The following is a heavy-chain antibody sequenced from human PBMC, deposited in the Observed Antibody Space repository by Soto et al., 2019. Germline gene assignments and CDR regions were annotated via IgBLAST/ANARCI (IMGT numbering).Heavy chain of an antibody. V-gene: IGHV3-15*07. J-gene: IGHJ6*02. CDR1: GFTFSNAW. Sequence: GGSLRLSCAASGFTFSNAWMNWVRQAPGKGLEWVGRIKSKTDGGTTDYAAPVKGRFTISRDDSKNTLYLQMNSLKTEDTAVYYCTTHGRPGGPSLPNYYYYGMDVWGQGTTVTVSS. D-gene: IGHD6-25*01. CDR3: TTHGRPGGPSLPNYYYYGMDV. CDR2: IKSKTDGGTT.